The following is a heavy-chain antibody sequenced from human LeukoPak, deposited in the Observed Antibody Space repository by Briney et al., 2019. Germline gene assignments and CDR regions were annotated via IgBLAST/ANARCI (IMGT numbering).Heavy chain of an antibody. CDR3: ARVPRIQLWPTGYYYGMDV. V-gene: IGHV1-2*02. CDR2: INPNSGGT. D-gene: IGHD5-18*01. CDR1: GYTFTGYY. Sequence: RASVKVSCKASGYTFTGYYMHWVRQAPGQGLEWMGWINPNSGGTNYAQKFQGRVTMTRDTSISTAYMELSRPRSDDTAVYYCARVPRIQLWPTGYYYGMDVWGQGTTVTVSS. J-gene: IGHJ6*02.